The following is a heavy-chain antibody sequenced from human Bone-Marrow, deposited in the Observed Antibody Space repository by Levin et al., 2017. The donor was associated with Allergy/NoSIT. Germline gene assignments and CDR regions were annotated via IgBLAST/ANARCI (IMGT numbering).Heavy chain of an antibody. CDR1: GFTFSRYK. D-gene: IGHD2-21*01. CDR2: IWHDGTTE. Sequence: GESLKISCAASGFTFSRYKMHWVRQAPGKGLEWVAVIWHDGTTEEYGDAVRGRFTVSRDNSKNTLHLQMNSLRGDDTALYFCAREDSSVRDDWVDSWGQGTLVIVSS. V-gene: IGHV3-33*01. J-gene: IGHJ5*01. CDR3: AREDSSVRDDWVDS.